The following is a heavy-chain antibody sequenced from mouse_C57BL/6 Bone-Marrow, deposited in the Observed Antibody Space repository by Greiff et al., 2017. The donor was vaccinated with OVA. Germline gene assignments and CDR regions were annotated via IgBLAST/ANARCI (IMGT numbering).Heavy chain of an antibody. CDR2: VDPENGDT. CDR1: GFNIKDDY. J-gene: IGHJ2*01. Sequence: EVQVVESGAELVRPGASVKLSCTASGFNIKDDYMHWVKQRPEQGLGWIGWVDPENGDTEYASKFQGKATITADTSSNTAYLQLSTLTSADTAVYYCTTPIDYGNYGGVDWGKGTTLTVSS. CDR3: TTPIDYGNYGGVD. D-gene: IGHD2-1*01. V-gene: IGHV14-4*01.